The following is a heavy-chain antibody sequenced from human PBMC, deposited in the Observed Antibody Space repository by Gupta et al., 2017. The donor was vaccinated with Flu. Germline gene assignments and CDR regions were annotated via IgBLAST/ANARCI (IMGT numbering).Heavy chain of an antibody. CDR3: TRDIVLVPATIIVDAFDI. Sequence: SWVGQAHGQGLEWMGWISPDNGNTNYAQKLQGKVTMTTDTSTSTAYGELRSLRSDDTAGYYCTRDIVLVPATIIVDAFDICGQGTMVTVSS. CDR2: ISPDNGNT. J-gene: IGHJ3*02. V-gene: IGHV1-18*01. D-gene: IGHD2-2*02.